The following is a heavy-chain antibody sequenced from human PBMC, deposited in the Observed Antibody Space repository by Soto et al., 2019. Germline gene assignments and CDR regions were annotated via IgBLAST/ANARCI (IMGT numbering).Heavy chain of an antibody. CDR1: GYTFTSYA. Sequence: GASVKVSCKASGYTFTSYAMHWVRQAPGQRLEWMGWINAGNGNTKYSQKFQGRVTITRDTSASTGYMELSSLTSEDTAVYYCARDRGSYTYYFDYWGQGSLVTVSS. CDR2: INAGNGNT. D-gene: IGHD1-26*01. CDR3: ARDRGSYTYYFDY. J-gene: IGHJ4*02. V-gene: IGHV1-3*01.